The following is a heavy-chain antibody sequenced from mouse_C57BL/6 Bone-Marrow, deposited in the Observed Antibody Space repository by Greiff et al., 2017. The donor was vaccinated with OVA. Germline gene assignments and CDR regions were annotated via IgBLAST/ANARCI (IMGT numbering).Heavy chain of an antibody. Sequence: EVQLQESGAELVRPGASVKLSCTASGFNIKDDYMHWVKQRPEQGLEWIGWIDPENGDTAYASPFHVPSPITADTSSNTAFLQLSSLTSEDTAVYYCTRGCDYWGQGTTLTVSS. CDR3: TRGCDY. V-gene: IGHV14-4*01. J-gene: IGHJ2*01. CDR2: IDPENGDT. CDR1: GFNIKDDY.